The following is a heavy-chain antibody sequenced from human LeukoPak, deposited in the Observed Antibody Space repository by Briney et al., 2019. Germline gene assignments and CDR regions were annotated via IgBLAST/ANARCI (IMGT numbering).Heavy chain of an antibody. CDR3: ARTDSSGYYFDY. Sequence: TPSETLSLTCAVSGGSISSGGYSWSWIRQPPGKGLEWIGYIYHSGSTYYNPSLKSRVTISVDRSKNQFSLKLSSVTAADTAVYYCARTDSSGYYFDYWGQGTLVTVSS. D-gene: IGHD3-22*01. CDR2: IYHSGST. J-gene: IGHJ4*02. CDR1: GGSISSGGYS. V-gene: IGHV4-30-2*01.